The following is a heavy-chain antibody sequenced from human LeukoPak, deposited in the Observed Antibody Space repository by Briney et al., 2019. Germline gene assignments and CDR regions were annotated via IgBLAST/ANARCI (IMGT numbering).Heavy chain of an antibody. CDR1: GYTFTKYD. V-gene: IGHV1-8*01. CDR3: ARNLYGSGTFDF. D-gene: IGHD3-10*01. J-gene: IGHJ4*02. CDR2: MTPNSGNT. Sequence: ASVKVSCKASGYTFTKYDINWVRQATGQGLEWMGWMTPNSGNTGYAQKFQGRITLTRDTSISTAYMELSSLGSEDTAVYYCARNLYGSGTFDFWGQGTLVTVSS.